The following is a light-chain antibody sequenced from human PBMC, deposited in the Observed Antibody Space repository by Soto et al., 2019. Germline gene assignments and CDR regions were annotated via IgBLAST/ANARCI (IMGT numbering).Light chain of an antibody. CDR1: TSNIGTGYD. Sequence: QSVLTQPPSVSGAPGQRVTISCTGSTSNIGTGYDVHWYQQLPGTAPKLLIYGNSKRPSGVPDRISGSKSGSSASLAITGLQADDEADYYCQSYDSRLSAVVFGGGTKLTVL. V-gene: IGLV1-40*01. J-gene: IGLJ2*01. CDR2: GNS. CDR3: QSYDSRLSAVV.